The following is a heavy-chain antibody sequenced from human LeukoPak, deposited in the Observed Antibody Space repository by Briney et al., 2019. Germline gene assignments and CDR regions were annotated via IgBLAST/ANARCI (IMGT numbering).Heavy chain of an antibody. CDR1: GYTFTDYY. CDR3: ARDNREVRGGDCFDV. J-gene: IGHJ6*04. CDR2: INPNRGGT. Sequence: ASVKVTCKASGYTFTDYYMHWVRQAPGQGLEWMGWINPNRGGTNYAQKFQGRVTMTRDTSISTAYMELSRLRSDDTAVYYCARDNREVRGGDCFDVWGKGTTVTVSS. D-gene: IGHD2-21*02. V-gene: IGHV1-2*02.